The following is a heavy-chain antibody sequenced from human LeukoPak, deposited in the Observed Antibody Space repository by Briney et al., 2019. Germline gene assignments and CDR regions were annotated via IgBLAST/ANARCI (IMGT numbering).Heavy chain of an antibody. CDR3: ARDGRPRPYYDFWSGYLNV. J-gene: IGHJ6*03. Sequence: PGGSLRLSCAASGFTFSDYYMSWIRQAPGKGLEWVSYISSSGSTTYYADSVKGRFTISRDNAKNSLYLQMNSLRAEDTAVYYCARDGRPRPYYDFWSGYLNVWGKGTTVTVSS. CDR1: GFTFSDYY. V-gene: IGHV3-11*04. D-gene: IGHD3-3*01. CDR2: ISSSGSTT.